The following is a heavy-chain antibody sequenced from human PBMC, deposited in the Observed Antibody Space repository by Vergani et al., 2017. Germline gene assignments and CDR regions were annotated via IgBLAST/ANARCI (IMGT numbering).Heavy chain of an antibody. CDR2: IYSGGST. D-gene: IGHD2-2*01. J-gene: IGHJ6*02. CDR3: ARAYCSSTSCHPYYYGMDV. V-gene: IGHV3-66*02. CDR1: GFTVSSNY. Sequence: EVQLVESGGGLVQPGGSLRLSCAASGFTVSSNYMSWVRQAPGKGLEWVSVIYSGGSTYYADCVKGRFTISRDNSKNTLYLQMNSLRAEDTAVYYCARAYCSSTSCHPYYYGMDVWGQGTTVTVSS.